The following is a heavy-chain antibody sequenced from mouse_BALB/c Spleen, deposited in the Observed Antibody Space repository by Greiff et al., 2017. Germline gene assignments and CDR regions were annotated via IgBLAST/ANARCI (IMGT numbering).Heavy chain of an antibody. V-gene: IGHV1-63*02. Sequence: VKLQESGAELVRPGTSVKISCKASGYTFTNYWLGWVKQRPGHGLEWIGDIYPGGGYTNYNEKFKGKATLTADTSSSTAYMQLSSLTSEDSAVYFCARDYGVYYAMDYWGQGTSVTVSS. CDR1: GYTFTNYW. CDR2: IYPGGGYT. J-gene: IGHJ4*01. CDR3: ARDYGVYYAMDY. D-gene: IGHD1-1*02.